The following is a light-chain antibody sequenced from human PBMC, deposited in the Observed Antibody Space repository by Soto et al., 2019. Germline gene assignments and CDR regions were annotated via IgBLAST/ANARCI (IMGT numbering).Light chain of an antibody. CDR1: SSNVGGNS. CDR2: SNN. V-gene: IGLV1-44*01. J-gene: IGLJ2*01. Sequence: QSVLTQPPSASGTPGQRVTISCSGSSSNVGGNSVNWYQQLPGMAPKLLIHSNNQRPSGVPDRFSGSKSGTSASLAIIGLQSVDEADYYCAAWDDSLNGHVVFGGGTKVTVL. CDR3: AAWDDSLNGHVV.